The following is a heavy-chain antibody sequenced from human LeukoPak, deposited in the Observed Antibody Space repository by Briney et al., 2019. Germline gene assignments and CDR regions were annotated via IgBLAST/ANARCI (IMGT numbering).Heavy chain of an antibody. V-gene: IGHV1-2*02. CDR3: ARDNPDSYDSSGYSWFDP. J-gene: IGHJ5*02. D-gene: IGHD3-22*01. Sequence: ASVKVSCKSSGYTFNSYGITWVRQAPGQGLEWMGWINPNSGGTNYAQKFQGRVTMTRDTSISTAYMELSRLRSDDTAVYYCARDNPDSYDSSGYSWFDPWGQGTLVTVSS. CDR2: INPNSGGT. CDR1: GYTFNSYG.